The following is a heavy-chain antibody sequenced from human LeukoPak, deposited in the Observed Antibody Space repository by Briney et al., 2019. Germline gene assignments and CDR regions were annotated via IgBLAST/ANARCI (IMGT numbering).Heavy chain of an antibody. CDR3: ARDLAWGAFDY. D-gene: IGHD7-27*01. CDR1: GYTFTDYY. V-gene: IGHV1-2*02. Sequence: ASVKVSCKASGYTFTDYYMHWVRQAPGQGLEWMGWINPNSGGTNYAQKFQGRVTMTGDTSISTAYMQLNRLTSDDTAVYYCARDLAWGAFDYWGQGTLVTVSS. J-gene: IGHJ4*02. CDR2: INPNSGGT.